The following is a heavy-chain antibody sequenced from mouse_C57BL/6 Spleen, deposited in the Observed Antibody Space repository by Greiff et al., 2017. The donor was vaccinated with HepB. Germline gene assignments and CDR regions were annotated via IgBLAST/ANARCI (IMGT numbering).Heavy chain of an antibody. Sequence: QVQLQQPGAELVKPGASVKLSCKASGYTFTSYWMHWVKQRPGQGLEWIGMIHPNSGSTNYNEKFKSKATLTVDKSSSTAYMQLSSLTSEDSAVYYGAREGDYGSPAWFAYWGQGTLVTVSA. D-gene: IGHD2-1*01. CDR2: IHPNSGST. CDR1: GYTFTSYW. CDR3: AREGDYGSPAWFAY. J-gene: IGHJ3*01. V-gene: IGHV1-64*01.